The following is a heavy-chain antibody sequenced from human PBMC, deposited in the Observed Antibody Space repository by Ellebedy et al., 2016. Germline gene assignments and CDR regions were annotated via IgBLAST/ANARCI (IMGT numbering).Heavy chain of an antibody. CDR1: GFSLSPYG. V-gene: IGHV3-33*08. CDR3: ARGLLGDGMDV. CDR2: IWYGESDK. Sequence: GGSLRLXXAASGFSLSPYGGHWVRQAPGKGLEWVAAIWYGESDKYYADSVKGRFTVSRDIAKDTLDLEMNSLRVEDTAIYYCARGLLGDGMDVWGQGTMVTVSS. J-gene: IGHJ6*02.